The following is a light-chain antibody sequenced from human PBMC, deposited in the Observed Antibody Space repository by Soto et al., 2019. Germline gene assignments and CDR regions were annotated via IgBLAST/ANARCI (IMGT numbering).Light chain of an antibody. CDR2: DAS. J-gene: IGKJ4*01. CDR1: ESIGNY. Sequence: EVVLTHSPATLSLSPGERATLSCRASESIGNYLAWYQQKLGQAPKLLIYDASHRAIGIPGRFSGDGSGTDFNLNISSLEPADFAVYYGQWLSDWPPRLTFGGGTKVEIK. V-gene: IGKV3-11*01. CDR3: QWLSDWPPRLT.